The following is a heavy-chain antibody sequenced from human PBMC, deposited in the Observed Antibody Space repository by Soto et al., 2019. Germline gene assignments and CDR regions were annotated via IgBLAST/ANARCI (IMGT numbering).Heavy chain of an antibody. Sequence: QLVQSGAEVTKPGASVKVSCKTSGYNFSAHYIHWVRQPPGQGLEWMGWISPRRGDHNSADKFQDRLTLTTDTATTTAFMHLSGLRVNDSAVYYCAKGGGYGHGHCGQGTPSIVSS. CDR1: GYNFSAHY. CDR3: AKGGGYGHGH. J-gene: IGHJ4*02. D-gene: IGHD5-12*01. V-gene: IGHV1-2*02. CDR2: ISPRRGDH.